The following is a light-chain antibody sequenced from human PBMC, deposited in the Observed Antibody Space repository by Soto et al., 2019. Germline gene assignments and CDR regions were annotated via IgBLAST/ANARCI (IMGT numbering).Light chain of an antibody. CDR2: GAS. V-gene: IGKV3-20*01. CDR1: QSISSNF. J-gene: IGKJ1*01. CDR3: QQYGGSPRT. Sequence: VFTQSPCTLSLSPGEGATLSCRASQSISSNFLAWYQQKRGQAPRLLIHGASNRATGIPDRFSGSGSGTDFTLTITRLEPEDFEVYYCQQYGGSPRTFGQGTKVDIK.